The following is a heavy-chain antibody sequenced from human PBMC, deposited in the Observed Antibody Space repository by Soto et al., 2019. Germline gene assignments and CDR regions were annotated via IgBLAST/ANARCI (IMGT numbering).Heavy chain of an antibody. CDR3: ARVPWYYDSSGHFDY. Sequence: GGSLRLSCAASGFTFSSYWMHWVRQAPGKGLAWVSRINSDGSSTSYADSVKGRFTISRDNAKNTLYLQMNSLRAEDTAVYYCARVPWYYDSSGHFDYWGQGTLVTAPQ. V-gene: IGHV3-74*01. CDR1: GFTFSSYW. D-gene: IGHD3-22*01. CDR2: INSDGSST. J-gene: IGHJ4*02.